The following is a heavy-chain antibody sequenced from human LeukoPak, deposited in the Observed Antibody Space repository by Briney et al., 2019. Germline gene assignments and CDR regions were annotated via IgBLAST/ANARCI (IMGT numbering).Heavy chain of an antibody. CDR1: GYTFTGYY. D-gene: IGHD6-13*01. CDR3: AGEDRSIAAAGTWDWFDP. Sequence: GASVKVSCKASGYTFTGYYMHWVRQAPGQGLEWMGWINPNSGGTNYAQKFQGRVTMTRDTSISTAYMELGRLRSDDTAVYYCAGEDRSIAAAGTWDWFDPWGQGTLVTVSS. J-gene: IGHJ5*02. CDR2: INPNSGGT. V-gene: IGHV1-2*02.